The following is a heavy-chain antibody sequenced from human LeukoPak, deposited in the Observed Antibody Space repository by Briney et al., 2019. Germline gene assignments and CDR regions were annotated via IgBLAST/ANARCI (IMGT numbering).Heavy chain of an antibody. CDR3: ARDLGSAAGIRWFDP. Sequence: PGGSLRLSCVASGFKFRSYWMTWVRQAPGKGLEWVAYIREDGSDKYYVDSVKGRFTISRDNAKNLLYLQMNSLRAEDTAVYYCARDLGSAAGIRWFDPWGQGTLVTVSS. CDR1: GFKFRSYW. V-gene: IGHV3-7*01. D-gene: IGHD6-13*01. CDR2: IREDGSDK. J-gene: IGHJ5*02.